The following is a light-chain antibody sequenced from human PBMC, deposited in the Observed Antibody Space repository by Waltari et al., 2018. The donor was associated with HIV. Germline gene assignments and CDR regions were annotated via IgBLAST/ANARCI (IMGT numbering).Light chain of an antibody. CDR2: EDT. CDR1: ALPKEY. J-gene: IGLJ2*01. V-gene: IGLV3-10*01. CDR3: YSTNIRGNHRL. Sequence: SYELTQAPSVSVSPGQTARITCSGDALPKEYAYLYQQKSGQAPVLVSYEDTKRPSGIPERFSGSSSETMATLTISGAQVEDEADYYCYSTNIRGNHRLFGGGTKLTVL.